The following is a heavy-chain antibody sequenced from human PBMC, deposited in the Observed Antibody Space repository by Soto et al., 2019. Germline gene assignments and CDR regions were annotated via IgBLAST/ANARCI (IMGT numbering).Heavy chain of an antibody. V-gene: IGHV1-69*06. J-gene: IGHJ6*02. CDR1: GGTFSSYA. Sequence: QVQLVQSGAEVKKPGSSVKVSCKASGGTFSSYAISWVRQAPGQGLEWMGGIIPIFGTANYAQKFQGRVTITADKSTSTAYMELRSLRAEDTAVYYCESTHYYYYFGMDVWGQGTTVTVSS. CDR2: IIPIFGTA. CDR3: ESTHYYYYFGMDV.